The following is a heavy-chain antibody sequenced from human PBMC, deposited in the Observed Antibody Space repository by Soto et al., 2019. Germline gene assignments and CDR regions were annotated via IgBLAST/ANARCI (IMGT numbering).Heavy chain of an antibody. Sequence: GESLKISCKGSGYSFTSYWIGWVRQMPGKGLEWMGIIYPGDSDTRYSPSFQGQVTISADKSISTAYLQWSSLKASDTAMYYCARPLDHYYDSSGYRPYAFDIWGQGTIVTVSS. CDR3: ARPLDHYYDSSGYRPYAFDI. CDR1: GYSFTSYW. CDR2: IYPGDSDT. J-gene: IGHJ3*02. D-gene: IGHD3-22*01. V-gene: IGHV5-51*01.